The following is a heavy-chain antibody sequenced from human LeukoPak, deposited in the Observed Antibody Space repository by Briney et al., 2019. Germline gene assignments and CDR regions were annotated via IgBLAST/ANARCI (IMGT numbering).Heavy chain of an antibody. CDR1: GFTFSSFW. CDR3: ARDRYSSGSFDY. Sequence: GGSLRLSCAASGFTFSSFWMTWVRQAPGKGLEWAANIKQDGSEKYYVDSVKGRFTICRDNAKNSLYLQMNSLRAEDTAVYYCARDRYSSGSFDYWGQGTLVTVSS. V-gene: IGHV3-7*01. J-gene: IGHJ4*02. CDR2: IKQDGSEK. D-gene: IGHD6-19*01.